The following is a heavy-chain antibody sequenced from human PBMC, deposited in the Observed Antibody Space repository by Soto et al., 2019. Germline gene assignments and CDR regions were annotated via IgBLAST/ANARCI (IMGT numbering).Heavy chain of an antibody. V-gene: IGHV1-24*01. CDR1: GYTLTELS. CDR3: ANVGLVHGWFDP. CDR2: FDPEDGET. J-gene: IGHJ5*02. Sequence: ASVKVSCKVSGYTLTELSMHWVRQAPGKGLEWMGGFDPEDGETIYAQKFQGRVTMTEDTSTDTAYMELSSLRSEDTAVYYCANVGLVHGWFDPWGQGTLVTVSS.